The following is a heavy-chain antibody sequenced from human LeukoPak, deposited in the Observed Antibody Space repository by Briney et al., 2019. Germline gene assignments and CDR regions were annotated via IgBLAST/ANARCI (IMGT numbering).Heavy chain of an antibody. Sequence: GGSLRLSCAASGFTFSSYAMSWVRQAPGKGLEWVSAISGSGGSTYYADSVKGRVTISADKSINTAYLQWSSLKASDTAIYYCARAGTSNYRFFDSWGQGTLVTVSS. CDR3: ARAGTSNYRFFDS. V-gene: IGHV3-23*01. CDR1: GFTFSSYA. CDR2: ISGSGGST. D-gene: IGHD4-11*01. J-gene: IGHJ4*02.